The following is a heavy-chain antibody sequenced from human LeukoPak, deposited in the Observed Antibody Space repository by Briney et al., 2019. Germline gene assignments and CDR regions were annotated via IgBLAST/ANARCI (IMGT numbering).Heavy chain of an antibody. V-gene: IGHV4-31*03. CDR3: ARDRCSSTSCYGVDI. Sequence: SQTLSLTCTVSGGSISSGGYYWSWIRQHPGKGLEWIGYIYYSGSTYYNPSLKSRVTISVDTSKNQFSLKLSSVTAADTAVYYCARDRCSSTSCYGVDIWGQGTMVTVSS. D-gene: IGHD2-2*01. CDR1: GGSISSGGYY. CDR2: IYYSGST. J-gene: IGHJ3*02.